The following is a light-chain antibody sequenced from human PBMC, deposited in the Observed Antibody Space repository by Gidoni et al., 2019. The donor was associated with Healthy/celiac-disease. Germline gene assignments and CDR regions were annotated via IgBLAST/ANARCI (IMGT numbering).Light chain of an antibody. V-gene: IGKV1-39*01. Sequence: DIQMTQSPSSLSASVGDRVTITCRASQSISSYLNWYQQKPEKAPKLLIYAASILQSGVPSRFSGSGSGTDVTLTISSLQPEDFASYYCQQSYSTPWTFXQXTKVEIK. CDR1: QSISSY. J-gene: IGKJ1*01. CDR2: AAS. CDR3: QQSYSTPWT.